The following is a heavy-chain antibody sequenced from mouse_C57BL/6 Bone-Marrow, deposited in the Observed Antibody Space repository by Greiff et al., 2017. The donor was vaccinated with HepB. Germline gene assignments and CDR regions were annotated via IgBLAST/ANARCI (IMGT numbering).Heavy chain of an antibody. Sequence: VQLQQPGAELVKPGASVKMSCKASGYTFTSYWITWVKQRPGQGLEWIGDIYPGSGSTNYNEKFKSKATLTVDTSSSTAYIQLSSLTSEDTAVYYCARGDYGSSLYAMDYWGQGTSVTVSS. J-gene: IGHJ4*01. D-gene: IGHD1-1*01. CDR3: ARGDYGSSLYAMDY. CDR1: GYTFTSYW. CDR2: IYPGSGST. V-gene: IGHV1-55*01.